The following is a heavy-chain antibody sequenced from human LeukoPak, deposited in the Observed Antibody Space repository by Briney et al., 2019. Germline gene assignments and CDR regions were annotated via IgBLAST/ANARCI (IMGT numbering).Heavy chain of an antibody. CDR3: ARVFGYCSSTSCLWFDP. CDR2: IIPIFGTA. Sequence: ASVKVSCKASGGTFSSYAISWVRQAPGQGLEWMGGIIPIFGTATYAQKFQGRVTITADESTSTAYMELSSLRSEDTAVYYCARVFGYCSSTSCLWFDPWGQGTLVTVSS. V-gene: IGHV1-69*13. D-gene: IGHD2-2*01. CDR1: GGTFSSYA. J-gene: IGHJ5*02.